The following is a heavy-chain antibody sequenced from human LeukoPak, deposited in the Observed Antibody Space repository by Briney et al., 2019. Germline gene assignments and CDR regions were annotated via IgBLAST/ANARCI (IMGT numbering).Heavy chain of an antibody. V-gene: IGHV4-4*02. CDR2: IYHSGST. CDR3: AREDPAVAAGYRHFDY. CDR1: GGSISSSNW. J-gene: IGHJ4*02. D-gene: IGHD6-19*01. Sequence: EASETLSLTCAVSGGSISSSNWWSWVRQPPGKGLEWIGEIYHSGSTNYNPSLKSRVTISVDKSKNQFSLKLSSMTAADTAVYYCAREDPAVAAGYRHFDYWGQGTLVTVSS.